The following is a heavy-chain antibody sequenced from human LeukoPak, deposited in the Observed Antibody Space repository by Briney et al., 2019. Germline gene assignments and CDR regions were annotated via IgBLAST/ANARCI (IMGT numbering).Heavy chain of an antibody. CDR1: GYTFTSYE. CDR2: MNPNSGNT. D-gene: IGHD6-19*01. CDR3: ARTEQWLVPLYYYYGMDV. V-gene: IGHV1-8*01. J-gene: IGHJ6*02. Sequence: ASMKVSCKASGYTFTSYEINWVRQTTGQGLEWMGWMNPNSGNTGYAQKFQGRVTMTRNTSISTAYMELSSLRSEDTAVYYCARTEQWLVPLYYYYGMDVWGQGTTVTVS.